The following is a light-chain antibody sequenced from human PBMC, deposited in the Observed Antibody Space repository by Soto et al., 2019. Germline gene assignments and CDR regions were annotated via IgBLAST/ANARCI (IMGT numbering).Light chain of an antibody. J-gene: IGLJ1*01. CDR1: SSNIGNNY. CDR3: GTWDSSLSVHV. CDR2: DNN. Sequence: QSALTQPPSVSAAPGQKVTISCSGSSSNIGNNYVSWYQQVPGTAPKLLIYDNNKRPSGSPDRFSGSKSGTSATLGISGLQTGGEADYYCGTWDSSLSVHVFGTGTKVTVL. V-gene: IGLV1-51*01.